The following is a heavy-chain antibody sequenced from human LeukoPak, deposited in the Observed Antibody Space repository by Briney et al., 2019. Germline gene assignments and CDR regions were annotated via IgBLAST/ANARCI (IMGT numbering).Heavy chain of an antibody. Sequence: GGSLRLSCAASGFTFSSYGMHWVRQAPGKGLEWVAVISYDGSNKYYADSVKGRFTISRDNSKNTLYLQVNSLRAEDTAVHYCAKVKAVAGLWSRNYYMDVWGKGTTVTISS. CDR1: GFTFSSYG. CDR2: ISYDGSNK. J-gene: IGHJ6*03. CDR3: AKVKAVAGLWSRNYYMDV. V-gene: IGHV3-30*18. D-gene: IGHD6-19*01.